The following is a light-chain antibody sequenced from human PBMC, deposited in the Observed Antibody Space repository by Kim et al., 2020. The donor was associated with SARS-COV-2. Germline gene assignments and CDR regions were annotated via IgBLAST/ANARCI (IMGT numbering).Light chain of an antibody. Sequence: ASIGDRFTITGRASQGISNYLVWFQQKPGEVPKRLIYGASSLQSGVPARFSGRGVGTEFTLTISSLQPEDAATYYCLQHNSYLPWTFGQGTKLEI. J-gene: IGKJ2*02. CDR2: GAS. CDR1: QGISNY. CDR3: LQHNSYLPWT. V-gene: IGKV1-17*03.